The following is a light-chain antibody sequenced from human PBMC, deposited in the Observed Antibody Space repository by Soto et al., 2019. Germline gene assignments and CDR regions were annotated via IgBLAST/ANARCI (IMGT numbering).Light chain of an antibody. CDR1: QSISSSY. J-gene: IGKJ1*01. V-gene: IGKV3-20*01. CDR3: HQYDNWWT. CDR2: GAS. Sequence: EIVLTQSPGTLSLSPGKRATLSCRASQSISSSYLAWYQQRPGQAPRLLIYGASSRATGIPDRFSGSGSGTDFTLTISSLQPEDFAVYYCHQYDNWWTFGQGTKVDIK.